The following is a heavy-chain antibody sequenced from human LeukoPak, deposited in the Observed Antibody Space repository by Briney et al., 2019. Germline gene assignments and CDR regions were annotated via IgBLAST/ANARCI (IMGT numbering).Heavy chain of an antibody. D-gene: IGHD2-21*02. CDR3: ARVHIVVVTAIIDY. Sequence: SETLSLTCTVSGGSISSGGYYWSWIRQHPGKGLEWFGYIYYSGSTYYNPSLKSRVTISVDTSKNQFSLKLSSVTAADTAVYYCARVHIVVVTAIIDYWGQGTLVTVSS. CDR1: GGSISSGGYY. CDR2: IYYSGST. V-gene: IGHV4-31*03. J-gene: IGHJ4*02.